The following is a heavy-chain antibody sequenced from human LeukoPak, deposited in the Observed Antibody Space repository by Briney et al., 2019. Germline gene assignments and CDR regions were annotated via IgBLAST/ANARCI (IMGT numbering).Heavy chain of an antibody. Sequence: ASVKVSSKASGYTFTGYYMHWVRQAPGQGLEWMGWINPNSGGTNYAQKFQGRVTMTRDTSISTAYMELSRLRSDDTAVYYCARDMYYYDSSGYHDYWGQGTLVTVSS. CDR1: GYTFTGYY. D-gene: IGHD3-22*01. J-gene: IGHJ4*02. V-gene: IGHV1-2*02. CDR2: INPNSGGT. CDR3: ARDMYYYDSSGYHDY.